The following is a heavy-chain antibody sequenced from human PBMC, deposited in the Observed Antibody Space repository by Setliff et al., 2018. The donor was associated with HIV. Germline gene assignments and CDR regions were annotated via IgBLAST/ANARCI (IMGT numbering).Heavy chain of an antibody. J-gene: IGHJ6*03. CDR2: ISGDNGNT. CDR3: ARVQVGDPYYSYYYMDV. Sequence: ASVKVSCKASGYTFTNNGINWVRPAPGQGLEWMGWISGDNGNTKYAQKLQGRVTMTTDTSTSTAYMELRNLRSDDTAVYYCARVQVGDPYYSYYYMDVWGEGTTVTVSS. CDR1: GYTFTNNG. D-gene: IGHD2-8*02. V-gene: IGHV1-18*01.